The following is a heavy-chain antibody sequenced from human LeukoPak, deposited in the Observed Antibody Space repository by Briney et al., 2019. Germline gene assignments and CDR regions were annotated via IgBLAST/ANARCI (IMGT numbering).Heavy chain of an antibody. CDR1: GFTFSRYW. Sequence: PGGSLRLSCVPSGFTFSRYWMHSVRQAPGKGLVWVSRINSDGSSTSYADSVKGRFTISRDNAKNTVNLQMNSLRAEDTAVYYCASGSGGNSYYWDQGTLVTVSS. CDR3: ASGSGGNSYY. D-gene: IGHD4-23*01. V-gene: IGHV3-74*01. J-gene: IGHJ4*02. CDR2: INSDGSST.